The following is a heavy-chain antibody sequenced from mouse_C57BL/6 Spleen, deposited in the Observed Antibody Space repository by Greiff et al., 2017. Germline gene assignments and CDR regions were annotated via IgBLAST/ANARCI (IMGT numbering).Heavy chain of an antibody. V-gene: IGHV1-72*01. Sequence: QVQLQQPGAELVKPGASVKLSCKASGYTFTSYWMHWVKQRPGRGLEWIGRIDPNSGGTKYTEKFKSKATLTVDKPSSTAYMQVSSLTSEDSAVDYCANGDYYCGSGGWYFDVWGTGTTVTVSA. CDR2: IDPNSGGT. D-gene: IGHD1-1*01. J-gene: IGHJ1*03. CDR1: GYTFTSYW. CDR3: ANGDYYCGSGGWYFDV.